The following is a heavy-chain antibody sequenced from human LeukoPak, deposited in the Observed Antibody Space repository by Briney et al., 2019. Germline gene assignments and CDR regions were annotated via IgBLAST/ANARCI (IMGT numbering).Heavy chain of an antibody. Sequence: PGGSLRLSCAASGFTFSSYSMNWVRQAPGKGLEWVSSISSSSSYIYYADSVKGRFTISRDNAKNSLYLQMNSLRAEDTAVYYCARDCGYSGYDCYWGQGTLDTVSS. CDR2: ISSSSSYI. CDR1: GFTFSSYS. CDR3: ARDCGYSGYDCY. V-gene: IGHV3-21*01. D-gene: IGHD5-12*01. J-gene: IGHJ4*02.